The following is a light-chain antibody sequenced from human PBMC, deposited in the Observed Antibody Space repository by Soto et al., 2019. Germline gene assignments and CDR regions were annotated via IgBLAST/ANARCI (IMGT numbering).Light chain of an antibody. CDR1: SSNIGAGYD. CDR3: QSYDSSLSVWV. CDR2: GNN. V-gene: IGLV1-40*01. Sequence: QSVLTQPPSVSGAPGQRVTISCTGSSSNIGAGYDVHWYRQLPGTAPKLLIYGNNNRPSGVPDRFSGSRSGTSASLAITGLQAEDEADYYCQSYDSSLSVWVFGGGTQLTVL. J-gene: IGLJ3*02.